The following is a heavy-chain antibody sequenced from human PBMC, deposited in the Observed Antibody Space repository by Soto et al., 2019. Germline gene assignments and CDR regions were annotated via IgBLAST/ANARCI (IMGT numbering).Heavy chain of an antibody. J-gene: IGHJ2*01. V-gene: IGHV3-33*01. CDR2: IWYDGSNK. Sequence: QVQLVEPGGGVVQPGRSLRLSCAASGFTFSSYGMHWVRQAPGKGLEWVAVIWYDGSNKYYADSVKGRFTISRDNYKNTPYMQMNSMGAEDTAVYYCARAGRQSNYDYVWGSYRNYWYFDLWGRGTLVTVSS. CDR3: ARAGRQSNYDYVWGSYRNYWYFDL. D-gene: IGHD3-16*02. CDR1: GFTFSSYG.